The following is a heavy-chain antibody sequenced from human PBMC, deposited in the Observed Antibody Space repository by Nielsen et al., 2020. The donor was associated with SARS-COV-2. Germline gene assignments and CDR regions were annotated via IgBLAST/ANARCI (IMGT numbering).Heavy chain of an antibody. CDR1: GFTFDDYA. D-gene: IGHD5-12*01. J-gene: IGHJ4*02. CDR3: AKIYSGYDYDYFDY. CDR2: ISWNSGSI. V-gene: IGHV3-9*01. Sequence: SLKISCAASGFTFDDYAMHWVRQAPGKGLEWVSGISWNSGSIGYADSVKGRFTISRDNAKTSLYLQMNSLRAEDTALYYCAKIYSGYDYDYFDYWGQGTLVTVSS.